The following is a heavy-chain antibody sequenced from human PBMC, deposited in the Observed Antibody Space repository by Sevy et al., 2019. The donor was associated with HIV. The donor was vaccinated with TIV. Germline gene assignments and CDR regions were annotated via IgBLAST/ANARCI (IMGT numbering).Heavy chain of an antibody. CDR1: GFTFSSYG. V-gene: IGHV3-30*02. CDR2: IRYDGSNK. CDR3: ATSRYCSGGSCYGADYYYGMDV. Sequence: GGSLRLSCAASGFTFSSYGMHWVRQAPGKGLEWVAFIRYDGSNKYYADSVKGRFTISRDNSKNTLYLQMNSLRAEDTAGYYCATSRYCSGGSCYGADYYYGMDVWGQRTTVTVSS. J-gene: IGHJ6*02. D-gene: IGHD2-15*01.